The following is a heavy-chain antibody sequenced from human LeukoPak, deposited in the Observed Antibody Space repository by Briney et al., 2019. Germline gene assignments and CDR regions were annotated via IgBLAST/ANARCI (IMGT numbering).Heavy chain of an antibody. Sequence: SVKVSCKASGGTFSSYAISWVRQAPGQGLEWMGGIIPIFGTANYAQKFQGRVTITTDESTSTAYMELSSLRSENTAVYYCAKNTYYYDSSGYPSPRSPYYFDYWGQGTLVTVSS. CDR3: AKNTYYYDSSGYPSPRSPYYFDY. V-gene: IGHV1-69*05. CDR1: GGTFSSYA. D-gene: IGHD3-22*01. CDR2: IIPIFGTA. J-gene: IGHJ4*02.